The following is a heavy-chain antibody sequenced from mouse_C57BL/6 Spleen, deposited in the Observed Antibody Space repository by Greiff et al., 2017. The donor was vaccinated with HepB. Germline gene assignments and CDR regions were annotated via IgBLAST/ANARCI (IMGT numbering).Heavy chain of an antibody. CDR1: GYSITSGSS. CDR2: ISYAGSN. D-gene: IGHD2-1*01. CDR3: ACIYYGNLYAMDY. J-gene: IGHJ4*01. V-gene: IGHV3-6*01. Sequence: EVKLMASGPGLVKPSQSLSLTCSVPGYSITSGSSWHWIRPFPGNQLEWMGYISYAGSNNYHPSLTNRISITRDTSKNQFCLKLNSVTTEDTATYYCACIYYGNLYAMDYWGQGTSVTVSS.